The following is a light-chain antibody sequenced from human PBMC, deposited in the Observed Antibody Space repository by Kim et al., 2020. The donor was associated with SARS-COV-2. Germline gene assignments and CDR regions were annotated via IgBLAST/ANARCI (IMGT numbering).Light chain of an antibody. Sequence: GESVPIAWRASQAISDYLAWYQQNAGRAPQLLISGGSTLQSGVPSRFSGSGSGTEFTLTISSLQPEDLATYYCQQLNTYPLTVGGGTKVDIK. CDR2: GGS. CDR3: QQLNTYPLT. V-gene: IGKV1-9*01. J-gene: IGKJ4*01. CDR1: QAISDY.